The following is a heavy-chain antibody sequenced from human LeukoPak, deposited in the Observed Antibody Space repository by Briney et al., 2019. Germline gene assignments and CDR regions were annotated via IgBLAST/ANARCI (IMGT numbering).Heavy chain of an antibody. V-gene: IGHV3-30*18. J-gene: IGHJ4*02. CDR2: ISYDGSNK. D-gene: IGHD5-18*01. Sequence: HTGGSLRLSCSVSGFIFRDFSMSWVRQAPGKGLEWVAVISYDGSNKYYADSVKGRFTISRDNSKNTLYLQMNSLRAEDTAVYYCAKDWASWIQLWLLDYWGQGTLVTVSS. CDR3: AKDWASWIQLWLLDY. CDR1: GFIFRDFS.